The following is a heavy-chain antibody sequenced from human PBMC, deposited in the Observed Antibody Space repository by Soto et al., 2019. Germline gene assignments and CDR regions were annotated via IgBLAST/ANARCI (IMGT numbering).Heavy chain of an antibody. V-gene: IGHV3-33*01. D-gene: IGHD2-2*01. Sequence: GGALRLSCAAGGFTFSSYCMHRVRQAPGEGVEWGAGRWYEGRNKYYADSVKGRFTISRANSKTTLYLQMNSLSPDNTAVYYCARDLAPVASAFDMWGQGTMLTSSS. CDR1: GFTFSSYC. J-gene: IGHJ3*02. CDR2: RWYEGRNK. CDR3: ARDLAPVASAFDM.